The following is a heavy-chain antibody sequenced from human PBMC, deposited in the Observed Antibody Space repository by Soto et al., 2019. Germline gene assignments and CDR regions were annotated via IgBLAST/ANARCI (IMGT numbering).Heavy chain of an antibody. CDR1: GFTFSSYS. J-gene: IGHJ5*02. D-gene: IGHD6-13*01. V-gene: IGHV3-21*01. CDR3: ARDGLYSSSWYGWFDP. Sequence: GGSLRLSCAASGFTFSSYSMNWVRQAPEKGLEWVSSISSSSSYIYYADSVKGRFTISRDNAKNSLYLQMNSLRAEDTAVYYCARDGLYSSSWYGWFDPWGQGTLVTVSS. CDR2: ISSSSSYI.